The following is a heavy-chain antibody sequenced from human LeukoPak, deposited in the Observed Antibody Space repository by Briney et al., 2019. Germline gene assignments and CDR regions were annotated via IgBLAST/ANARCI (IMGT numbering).Heavy chain of an antibody. J-gene: IGHJ4*02. D-gene: IGHD5/OR15-5a*01. CDR3: ASGMVSRFDN. V-gene: IGHV4-59*08. Sequence: SETLSLTCTASGDSISSNYWSWVRRPPGQGLEWVGYIHYSGSTNYNPSLKSRVTISVDMSKNQFSLRLSSVTAADTALYYCASGMVSRFDNWGQGTLVTVSS. CDR2: IHYSGST. CDR1: GDSISSNY.